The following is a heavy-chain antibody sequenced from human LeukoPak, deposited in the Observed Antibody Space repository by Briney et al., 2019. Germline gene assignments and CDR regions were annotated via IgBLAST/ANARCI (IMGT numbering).Heavy chain of an antibody. V-gene: IGHV3-48*01. CDR1: GFTFSTYS. J-gene: IGHJ4*02. D-gene: IGHD2/OR15-2a*01. CDR2: ISSGSRNT. Sequence: PGGSLRLSCAASGFTFSTYSMNWVRQAPGKGLEWVSYISSGSRNTNYADSVKGRFTISRDNAKNSLYLQMNSLSAEDTALYYCARDAFLSYWGQGTLVTVSS. CDR3: ARDAFLSY.